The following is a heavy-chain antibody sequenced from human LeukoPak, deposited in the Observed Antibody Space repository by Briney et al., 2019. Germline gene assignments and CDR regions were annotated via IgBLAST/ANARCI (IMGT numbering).Heavy chain of an antibody. Sequence: GGSLRLSCAASGFTFSTYWMNWYRQAPGKGLEWVSYSSSSGSTIYYADSVKGRFAISRDNAKNSLYLQMNSLRAEDTAVYYCARRRDFVDYWGQGTLVTVSS. CDR3: ARRRDFVDY. CDR2: SSSSGSTI. CDR1: GFTFSTYW. J-gene: IGHJ4*02. D-gene: IGHD3/OR15-3a*01. V-gene: IGHV3-48*04.